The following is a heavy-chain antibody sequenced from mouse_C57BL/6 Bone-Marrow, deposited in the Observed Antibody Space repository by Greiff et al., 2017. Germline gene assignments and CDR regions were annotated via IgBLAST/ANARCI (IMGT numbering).Heavy chain of an antibody. D-gene: IGHD1-1*01. V-gene: IGHV1-64*01. CDR3: ARNGSSYYAMDY. CDR1: GYTFTSYW. J-gene: IGHJ4*01. Sequence: QVQLQQPGAELVKPGASVKLSCKASGYTFTSYWMHWVKQRPGQGLEWIGMIHPNSGSTNYNEKFKSKATLTVDKSSSTAYMQLSSLTSEDSEVYYCARNGSSYYAMDYWGQGTSVTVSS. CDR2: IHPNSGST.